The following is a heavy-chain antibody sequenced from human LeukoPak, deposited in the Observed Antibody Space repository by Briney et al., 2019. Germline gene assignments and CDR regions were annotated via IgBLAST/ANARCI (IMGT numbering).Heavy chain of an antibody. CDR2: INHSGST. V-gene: IGHV4-34*01. J-gene: IGHJ3*02. Sequence: PSETLSLTCAVYVGSFSGYYWSWIRQPPGKGLEWIGEINHSGSTNYNPSLKSRVTTSVDPSKNQVSLKLTSVTAADTAVYYCARGLRSLWFGELLPGLDAFDIWGQGTMVTVSS. CDR3: ARGLRSLWFGELLPGLDAFDI. CDR1: VGSFSGYY. D-gene: IGHD3-10*01.